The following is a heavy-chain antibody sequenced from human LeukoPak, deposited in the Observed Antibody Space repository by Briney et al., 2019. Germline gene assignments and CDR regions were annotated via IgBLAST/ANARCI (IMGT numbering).Heavy chain of an antibody. V-gene: IGHV1-2*02. CDR3: AREDSGYSYGLFDY. J-gene: IGHJ4*02. CDR2: ISPTGGST. Sequence: ASVKVSCKAFGYTFTSNYMHWVRQAPGQGPEWMGVISPTGGSTTYAQKFQGRVTMTRDTSISTAYMELSRLRSDDTAVYYCAREDSGYSYGLFDYWGQGTLVTVSS. CDR1: GYTFTSNY. D-gene: IGHD5-18*01.